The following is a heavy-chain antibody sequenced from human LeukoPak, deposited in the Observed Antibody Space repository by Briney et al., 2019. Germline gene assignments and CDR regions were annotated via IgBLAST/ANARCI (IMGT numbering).Heavy chain of an antibody. Sequence: GGSLGLSCAASGLTFNTYWVTWVRQAPGKGLEWVANIKPDESETYYVDTVKGRFTISRDNAKNLLYLQMNSLRGEDTAVYYCGGFGYEAAVDLWGQGTLVTVSS. J-gene: IGHJ4*02. D-gene: IGHD6-13*01. CDR3: GGFGYEAAVDL. CDR1: GLTFNTYW. V-gene: IGHV3-7*01. CDR2: IKPDESET.